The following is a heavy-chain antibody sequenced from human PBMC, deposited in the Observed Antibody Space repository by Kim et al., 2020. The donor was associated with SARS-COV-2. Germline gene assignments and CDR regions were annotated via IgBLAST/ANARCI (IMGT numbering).Heavy chain of an antibody. D-gene: IGHD3-3*01. V-gene: IGHV4-34*12. CDR2: FIHSGST. J-gene: IGHJ4*01. CDR3: ASGFSFTISAY. Sequence: SETLSLTCAVYGGSFSGYYWSWIRQPPGKGLVWIGEFIHSGSTNYNPSLKSRVTISVDTSKNPFSLKLRSVTAADTAVYSFASGFSFTISAYWVHVTLVT. CDR1: GGSFSGYY.